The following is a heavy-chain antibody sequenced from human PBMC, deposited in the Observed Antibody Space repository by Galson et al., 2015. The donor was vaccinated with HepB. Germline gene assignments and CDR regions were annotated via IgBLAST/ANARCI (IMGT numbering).Heavy chain of an antibody. CDR1: GDSVSSNSAA. V-gene: IGHV6-1*01. J-gene: IGHJ2*01. Sequence: CAISGDSVSSNSAAWNWIRQSPSRGLEWLGRTYYRSKWYNDYAVSVKSRITINPDTSKNQFSLQLNSVTPEDTAVYYCARDRNNWNDVLDWYFDLWGRGTLVTVSS. CDR3: ARDRNNWNDVLDWYFDL. CDR2: TYYRSKWYN. D-gene: IGHD1-1*01.